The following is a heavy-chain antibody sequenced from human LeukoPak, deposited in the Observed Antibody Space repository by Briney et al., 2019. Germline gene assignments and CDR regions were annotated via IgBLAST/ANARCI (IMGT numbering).Heavy chain of an antibody. CDR3: ARVNGYNFEY. D-gene: IGHD5-24*01. J-gene: IGHJ4*02. V-gene: IGHV4-39*07. CDR1: GGSISSSSYY. CDR2: IHYSGNT. Sequence: PSETLSLTCSVSGGSISSSSYYWGWIRQPPGKGLEWIGSIHYSGNTNYNPSLKSRVTISVDTSKNQFSLKLSSVTAADTAVYYCARVNGYNFEYWGQGTLVTVSS.